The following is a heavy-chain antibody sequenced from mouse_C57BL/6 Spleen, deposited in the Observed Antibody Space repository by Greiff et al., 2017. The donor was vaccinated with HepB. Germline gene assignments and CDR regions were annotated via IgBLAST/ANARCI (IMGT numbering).Heavy chain of an antibody. J-gene: IGHJ2*01. CDR2: IRSKSNNYAT. V-gene: IGHV10-1*01. Sequence: EVKLVESGGGLVQPKGSLKLSCAASGFSFHTYAMNWVRQAPGKGLEWVARIRSKSNNYATYYADSVKDRFTISRDDSERMLYLQMNNLKTEDTAMNYCVRQSEAGTLDYWGQGTTLTVSS. D-gene: IGHD4-1*01. CDR1: GFSFHTYA. CDR3: VRQSEAGTLDY.